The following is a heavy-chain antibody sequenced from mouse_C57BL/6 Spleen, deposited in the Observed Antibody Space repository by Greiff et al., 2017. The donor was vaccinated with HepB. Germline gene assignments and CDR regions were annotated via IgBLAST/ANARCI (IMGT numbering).Heavy chain of an antibody. Sequence: QVQLQQSGAELVRPGTSVKVSCKASGYAFTNYLIEWVKQRPGQGLEWIGVINPGSGGTNYNEKFKGKATLTADKSSSTAYMQLSSLTSEDSAVYFFARPAGTGYYFDYWGQGTTLTVSS. D-gene: IGHD3-3*01. V-gene: IGHV1-54*01. J-gene: IGHJ2*01. CDR1: GYAFTNYL. CDR2: INPGSGGT. CDR3: ARPAGTGYYFDY.